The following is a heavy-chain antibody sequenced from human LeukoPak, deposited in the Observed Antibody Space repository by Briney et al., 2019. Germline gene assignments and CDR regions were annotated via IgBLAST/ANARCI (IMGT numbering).Heavy chain of an antibody. CDR3: ARRRDGYSPPNWFDP. CDR2: IYYSGST. D-gene: IGHD5-24*01. J-gene: IGHJ5*02. V-gene: IGHV4-39*01. CDR1: GGSISSSSYY. Sequence: SETLSLTCTVSGGSISSSSYYWGWIRQPPGKGLEWIGSIYYSGSTYYNPSLKSRVTISVDTSKNQFSLKLSSVTAAETAVYYCARRRDGYSPPNWFDPWGQGTLVTVSS.